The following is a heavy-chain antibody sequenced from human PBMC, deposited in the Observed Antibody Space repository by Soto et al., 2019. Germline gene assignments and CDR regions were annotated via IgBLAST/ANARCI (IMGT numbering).Heavy chain of an antibody. CDR2: PSAGEGDST. CDR1: RFSFSDYA. J-gene: IGHJ5*02. D-gene: IGHD2-2*01. Sequence: GGSLSLSCAASRFSFSDYAMSWVSQARGKGLESVSGPSAGEGDSTYYADSVRGRFTISRDDSKNTLYLQMNSLKTEDTAVYYCTTDLWGVPAAMVGWWFDPWGQGTLVTVSS. V-gene: IGHV3-23*01. CDR3: TTDLWGVPAAMVGWWFDP.